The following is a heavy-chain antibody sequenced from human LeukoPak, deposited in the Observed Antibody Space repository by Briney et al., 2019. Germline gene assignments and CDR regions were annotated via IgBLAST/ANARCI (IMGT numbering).Heavy chain of an antibody. CDR2: ISGSGGST. J-gene: IGHJ6*02. Sequence: GGSLRLSFAPPGFTFSSYAISWFGRAPGKGLDGVSAISGSGGSTYYADSVKGRFTISRDNSKNTLYLQMNSLRAEDTAVYYCAKYLDYYYYYGMDVWGQGTTVTVSS. V-gene: IGHV3-23*01. CDR3: AKYLDYYYYYGMDV. CDR1: GFTFSSYA.